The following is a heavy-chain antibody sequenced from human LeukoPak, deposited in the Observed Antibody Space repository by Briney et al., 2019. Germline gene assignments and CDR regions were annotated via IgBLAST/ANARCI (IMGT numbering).Heavy chain of an antibody. Sequence: GGSLRVSCAASGFTVSSNYMSWVRQARGKGLEWVSVIYSGGSTYYADSVKGRFTISRDNSKNTLYLQMNTLRAEDTAVYFCAREEHYRRYFALWGRGTLVTVSS. V-gene: IGHV3-53*01. D-gene: IGHD3-16*02. J-gene: IGHJ2*01. CDR3: AREEHYRRYFAL. CDR1: GFTVSSNY. CDR2: IYSGGST.